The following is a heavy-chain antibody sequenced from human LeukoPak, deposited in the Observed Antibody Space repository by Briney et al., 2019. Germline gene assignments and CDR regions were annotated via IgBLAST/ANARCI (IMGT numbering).Heavy chain of an antibody. V-gene: IGHV3-30-3*01. Sequence: GGSLRLSCAASGFTFSSYAMHWVRQAPGKGLEWVAVISYDGSNKYYADSVKGRSTISRDNSKNTLYLQMNSLRAEDTAVYYCARDYTAMAPGDAFDIWGQGTMVTVSS. CDR3: ARDYTAMAPGDAFDI. J-gene: IGHJ3*02. CDR2: ISYDGSNK. D-gene: IGHD5-18*01. CDR1: GFTFSSYA.